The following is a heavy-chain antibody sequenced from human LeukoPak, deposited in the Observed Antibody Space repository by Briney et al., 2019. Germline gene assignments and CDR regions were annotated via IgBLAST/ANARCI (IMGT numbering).Heavy chain of an antibody. CDR2: IIPIFGTA. CDR1: GGTLTSYA. Sequence: SEKVSCKASGGTLTSYAISWVRQAPGQGLEWMGRIIPIFGTANYAQKFQGRVTITTDESTSTAYMELSSLRSEDTAVYYCASRSGSQTYYYDSSGYYPNWGQGTLVTVSS. CDR3: ASRSGSQTYYYDSSGYYPN. V-gene: IGHV1-69*05. D-gene: IGHD3-22*01. J-gene: IGHJ4*02.